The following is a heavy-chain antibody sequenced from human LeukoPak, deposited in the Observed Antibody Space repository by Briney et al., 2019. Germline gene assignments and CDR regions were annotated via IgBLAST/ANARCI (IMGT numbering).Heavy chain of an antibody. D-gene: IGHD3-22*01. CDR3: ARELRYDNSDSGAF. Sequence: TETLSLTCTVSGGSITNYYWIWIRQPPGKGLEWIASIYYSGNTNYNPSLKSRVTKSADTSKNQFSLKLSSVTAADTAVYYCARELRYDNSDSGAFWGQGTVVTVSS. V-gene: IGHV4-59*01. J-gene: IGHJ3*01. CDR2: IYYSGNT. CDR1: GGSITNYY.